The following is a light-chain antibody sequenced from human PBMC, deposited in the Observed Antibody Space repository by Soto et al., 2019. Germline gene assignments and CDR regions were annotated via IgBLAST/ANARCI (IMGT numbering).Light chain of an antibody. CDR2: GAS. Sequence: EIVMTQSPATLSVSPGERATLSCRASQSVSSNLAWYQQKPGQAPRLLIYGASTRATGIPARFSGSGSGTEFPLTISSLKSEDFAVYYCQQYNNWPPCTFGQGTKVEIK. CDR1: QSVSSN. CDR3: QQYNNWPPCT. V-gene: IGKV3-15*01. J-gene: IGKJ1*01.